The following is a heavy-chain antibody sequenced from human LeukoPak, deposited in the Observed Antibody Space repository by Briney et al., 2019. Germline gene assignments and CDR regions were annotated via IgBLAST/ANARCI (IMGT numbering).Heavy chain of an antibody. J-gene: IGHJ4*02. V-gene: IGHV3-7*01. CDR2: IIQDGSEK. Sequence: GGSLRLSCADSRFTFSNYWMNWVRQAPGKGLEWVANIIQDGSEKYCVDSVKGRFTISRDNAKNSLYLQMNSLRAEDTAVYYCARDRRESAGSDYYDYWGQGTLVTVSS. D-gene: IGHD3-22*01. CDR3: ARDRRESAGSDYYDY. CDR1: RFTFSNYW.